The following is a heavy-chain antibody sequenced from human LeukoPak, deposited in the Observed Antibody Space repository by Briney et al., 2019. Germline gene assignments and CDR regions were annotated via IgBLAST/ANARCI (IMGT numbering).Heavy chain of an antibody. V-gene: IGHV1-69*04. CDR1: GGTFSSYA. Sequence: SVRVSCKASGGTFSSYAISWVRQAPGQGLEWMGRIIPILGIANYAQKFQGRVTITADKSTSTAYMELSSLRSEDTAVYYCARDQGDWFDPWGQGTLVTVSS. J-gene: IGHJ5*02. CDR2: IIPILGIA. CDR3: ARDQGDWFDP. D-gene: IGHD3-16*01.